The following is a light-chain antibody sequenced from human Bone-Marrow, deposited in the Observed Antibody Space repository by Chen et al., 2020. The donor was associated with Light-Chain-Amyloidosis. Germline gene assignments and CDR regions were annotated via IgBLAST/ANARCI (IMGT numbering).Light chain of an antibody. CDR3: QVWDRSSDRPV. J-gene: IGLJ3*02. Sequence: SYVLTQPSSVSVAPGQTATLACGGNNIGSTSVHWYQQTPGQAPLLVVYDDSDRPSGIPERLSGSNSGNTATLTISRVEAGDEADYYGQVWDRSSDRPVFGGGTKLTVL. CDR1: NIGSTS. CDR2: DDS. V-gene: IGLV3-21*02.